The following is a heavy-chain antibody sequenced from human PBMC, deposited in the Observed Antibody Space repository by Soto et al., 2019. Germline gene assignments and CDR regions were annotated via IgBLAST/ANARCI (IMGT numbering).Heavy chain of an antibody. CDR1: RLTFSNYA. V-gene: IGHV3-23*01. D-gene: IGHD6-13*01. J-gene: IGHJ4*02. CDR2: ISGSGDTA. Sequence: GGSLRLSCVISRLTFSNYALNWVRQAPGKGLEWVSSISGSGDTAYYADSVKGRFTISRDNSKNTLYLQMNSLRVEDTALYYCAKADYSYSWAPGDYWGQGTLVTVSS. CDR3: AKADYSYSWAPGDY.